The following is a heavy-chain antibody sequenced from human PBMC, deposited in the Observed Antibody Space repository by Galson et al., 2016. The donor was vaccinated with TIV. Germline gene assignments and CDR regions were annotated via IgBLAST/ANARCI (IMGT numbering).Heavy chain of an antibody. J-gene: IGHJ6*03. CDR3: ARGCGSYSCYLGV. V-gene: IGHV1-69*05. CDR1: GGTLTSYA. D-gene: IGHD1-26*01. Sequence: SVKVSCKASGGTLTSYAVSWVRQAPGQGLEWMGEIIRIFGTVNYAQKFQGRVTITTDESTSAAYMELSSLRSEDTAVYYCARGCGSYSCYLGVWGKGTTVTVSS. CDR2: IIRIFGTV.